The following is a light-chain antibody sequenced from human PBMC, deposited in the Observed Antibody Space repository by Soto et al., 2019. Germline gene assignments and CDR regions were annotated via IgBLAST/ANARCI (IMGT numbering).Light chain of an antibody. V-gene: IGKV1-39*01. CDR2: TAS. J-gene: IGKJ1*01. CDR1: QSISRY. CDR3: QQSYSTPRT. Sequence: DIQMPQSPSSLSASVGDRVSITCRAGQSISRYLNWYQQEPGKAPKLLIYTASSLQSGVPSRFSGSGCEVDFTLTISRLQPKDFATYCCQQSYSTPRTFGQGTKVEIK.